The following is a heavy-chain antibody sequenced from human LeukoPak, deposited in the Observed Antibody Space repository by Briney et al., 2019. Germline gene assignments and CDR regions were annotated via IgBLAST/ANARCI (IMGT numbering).Heavy chain of an antibody. Sequence: GGSLSPSCAASGFTFSSYSMNWVGQAPGKGLEWVSSISSSSSYISYADSVKGRFTISRDNAKNSLYLKMNSLRAGDTAVYYCGRDPSPYRRSPRYWGQGTLVTVSS. J-gene: IGHJ4*02. CDR3: GRDPSPYRRSPRY. D-gene: IGHD1-26*01. CDR2: ISSSSSYI. V-gene: IGHV3-21*04. CDR1: GFTFSSYS.